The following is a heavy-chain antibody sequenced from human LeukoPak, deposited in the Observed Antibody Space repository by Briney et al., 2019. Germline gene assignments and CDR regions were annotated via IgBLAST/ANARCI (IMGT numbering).Heavy chain of an antibody. CDR1: GFTFSSYS. D-gene: IGHD2-8*01. J-gene: IGHJ6*03. CDR2: ISSSSSYI. CDR3: AKDRCSNGIGCYYYYMEV. Sequence: GGSLRLSCAASGFTFSSYSMNWVRQAPGKGLEWVSSISSSSSYIYYADSVKGRFTISRDNAKNSLYLQMNSLRAEDTAVYYCAKDRCSNGIGCYYYYMEVWGKGTTVTISS. V-gene: IGHV3-21*01.